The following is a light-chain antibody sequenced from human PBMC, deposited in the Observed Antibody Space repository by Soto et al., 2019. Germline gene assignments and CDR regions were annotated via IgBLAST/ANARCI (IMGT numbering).Light chain of an antibody. J-gene: IGKJ2*01. Sequence: DIQMTQSPSTLSASVGDRVTITCRSSQSISSWLAWYQQKPGKAPKLLIYDASSLESGVPSRFSGIGSGTEFTLAISSLQPDDFAPYYCQQYSSYSPMYPFGQGTKLEIK. CDR2: DAS. V-gene: IGKV1-5*01. CDR3: QQYSSYSPMYP. CDR1: QSISSW.